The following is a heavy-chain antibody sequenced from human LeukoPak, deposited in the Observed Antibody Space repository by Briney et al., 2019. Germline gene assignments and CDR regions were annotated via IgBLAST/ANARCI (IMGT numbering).Heavy chain of an antibody. CDR3: ATDMHYSRGYCFGTSSSDYYMDV. CDR2: ISSSSDYI. V-gene: IGHV3-21*01. J-gene: IGHJ6*03. CDR1: YITTSSWS. D-gene: IGHD2-2*01. Sequence: PGGSLRLSCAAAYITTSSWSRNLLRQAPGKVLEWVSSISSSSDYIYYADSLKGRFTISRDNAKNSLYPQMSTLRAEYRTVYYCATDMHYSRGYCFGTSSSDYYMDVWGKGTTVTVSS.